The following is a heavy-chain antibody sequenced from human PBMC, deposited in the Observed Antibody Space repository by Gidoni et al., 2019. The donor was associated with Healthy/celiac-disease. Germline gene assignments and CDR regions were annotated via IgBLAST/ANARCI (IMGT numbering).Heavy chain of an antibody. J-gene: IGHJ6*02. CDR1: GFTFSSYS. CDR3: AKDGEFWGQSTYYYYGMDV. D-gene: IGHD3-16*01. V-gene: IGHV3-23*01. Sequence: EVQLLESGGGLVQPGGSLRLSCAASGFTFSSYSMSWVRQAPGKGLEWVSAISGSGGSTYYADSVKGRFTISRDNSKNTLYLQMNSLRAEDTAVYYCAKDGEFWGQSTYYYYGMDVWGQGTTVTVSS. CDR2: ISGSGGST.